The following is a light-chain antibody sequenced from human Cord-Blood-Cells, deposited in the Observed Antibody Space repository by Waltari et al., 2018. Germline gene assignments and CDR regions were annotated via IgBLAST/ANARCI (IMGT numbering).Light chain of an antibody. Sequence: QSALTQPASVSGSPGQSITIPCTGTGRDFGGINYVSWYQQHPGKAPKLMIYDVSNRPTGVSNRFSGSKSGNTASLTISGLQAEDEADYYCSSYTSSSTLVFGGGTKLTVL. CDR1: GRDFGGINY. CDR3: SSYTSSSTLV. J-gene: IGLJ3*02. V-gene: IGLV2-14*03. CDR2: DVS.